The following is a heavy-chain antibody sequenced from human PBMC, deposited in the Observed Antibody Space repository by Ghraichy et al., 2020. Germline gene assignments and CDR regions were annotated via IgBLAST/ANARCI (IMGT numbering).Heavy chain of an antibody. J-gene: IGHJ5*02. D-gene: IGHD4-17*01. CDR3: AREVATTVTTYFDR. CDR2: VYYVGVT. CDR1: GGSISSNSHY. V-gene: IGHV4-39*01. Sequence: SETLSLTCNVSGGSISSNSHYWGWIRQPPGKGLEWIGSVYYVGVTYYNPSLKSRVIMSADTSKNQFSLKLTSVTATDTAVYYCAREVATTVTTYFDRWGQGALVTVSA.